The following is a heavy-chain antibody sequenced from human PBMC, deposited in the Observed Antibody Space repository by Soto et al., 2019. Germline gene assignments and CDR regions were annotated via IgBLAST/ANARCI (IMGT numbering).Heavy chain of an antibody. Sequence: SETLSLTCTVSGGSISRYYWSWIRQPPGKGLEWIGYIYYSGSTNYNPSLKSRVTISVDTSKNQFSLKLSYVTATDTAVYYCARSPTGAIAAAGPRFDYWGQGTLVTVSS. CDR1: GGSISRYY. D-gene: IGHD6-13*01. CDR2: IYYSGST. CDR3: ARSPTGAIAAAGPRFDY. V-gene: IGHV4-59*01. J-gene: IGHJ4*02.